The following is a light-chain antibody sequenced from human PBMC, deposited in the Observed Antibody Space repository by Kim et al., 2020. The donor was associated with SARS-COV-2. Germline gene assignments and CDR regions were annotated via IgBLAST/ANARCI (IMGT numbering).Light chain of an antibody. CDR3: LQYISLPYT. Sequence: SASAGDRVTSTCQASLGISNSLNWYQQKPGKAPRLLIYDVSTLETGVSSRFSGSGSGTHFTLTISSLQPEDFATYYCLQYISLPYTFGQGTKLEI. CDR1: LGISNS. CDR2: DVS. J-gene: IGKJ2*01. V-gene: IGKV1-33*01.